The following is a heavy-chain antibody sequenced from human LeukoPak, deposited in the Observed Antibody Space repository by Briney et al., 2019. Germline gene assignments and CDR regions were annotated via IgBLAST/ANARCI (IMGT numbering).Heavy chain of an antibody. CDR1: GYTFTSYY. V-gene: IGHV1-2*02. CDR2: INPNNGDT. Sequence: GASVKVSCKASGYTFTSYYMHWVRQAPGQGLEWMGWINPNNGDTNYAQKFQGRVTMTRDTSISTAYMELSSLRSDDTAVYYCARTRGSHISMAYLDYWGQGTLVTVSS. CDR3: ARTRGSHISMAYLDY. D-gene: IGHD2/OR15-2a*01. J-gene: IGHJ4*02.